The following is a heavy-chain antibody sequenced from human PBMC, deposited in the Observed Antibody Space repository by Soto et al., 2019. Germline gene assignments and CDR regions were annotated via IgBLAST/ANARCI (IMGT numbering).Heavy chain of an antibody. J-gene: IGHJ1*01. CDR3: ARGLVYYDSSGYVFYFQH. CDR2: INHSGST. CDR1: GGSFSGYY. V-gene: IGHV4-34*01. Sequence: SETLSLTCAVYGGSFSGYYWSWIRQPPGKGLEWIGEINHSGSTNYNPSLKSRVTISVDTSKNQFSLKLSSVTAADTAVYYCARGLVYYDSSGYVFYFQHWGQGTPVTVSS. D-gene: IGHD3-22*01.